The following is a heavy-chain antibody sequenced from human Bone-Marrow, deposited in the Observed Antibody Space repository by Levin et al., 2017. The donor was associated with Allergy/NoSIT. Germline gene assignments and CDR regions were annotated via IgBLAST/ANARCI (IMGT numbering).Heavy chain of an antibody. CDR3: ARVPYTHYFDF. V-gene: IGHV4-59*01. CDR1: GGSIISYY. Sequence: SETLSLTCTVTGGSIISYYWGWVRQPPGKGLEWIGSIYDSGTTSYNPSLKSRVTISVDTSKNQFSLRQTSLTAADTAVYYCARVPYTHYFDFWGQGTLVTVSS. J-gene: IGHJ4*02. CDR2: IYDSGTT. D-gene: IGHD4-11*01.